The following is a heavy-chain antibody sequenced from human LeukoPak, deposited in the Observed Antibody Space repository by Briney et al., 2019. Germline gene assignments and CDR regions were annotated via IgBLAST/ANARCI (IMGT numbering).Heavy chain of an antibody. Sequence: PGGSLRLSCAASGFIFKKYWMNWVRQVPGKGLECLANIKEDGSETYYADSVKGRFTISRDNPNNLLFLQINSLRVEDTAVYYCARETPRRGETRDGYRWGQGTVVTVSS. CDR2: IKEDGSET. J-gene: IGHJ4*02. V-gene: IGHV3-7*03. CDR3: ARETPRRGETRDGYR. CDR1: GFIFKKYW. D-gene: IGHD5-24*01.